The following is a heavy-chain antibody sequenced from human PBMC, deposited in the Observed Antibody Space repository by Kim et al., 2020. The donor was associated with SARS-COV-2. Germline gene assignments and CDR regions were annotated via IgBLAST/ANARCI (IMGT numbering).Heavy chain of an antibody. CDR1: GFTFSSYG. CDR3: AKDIQRYSSSWHETPPIY. CDR2: ISYDGSNK. D-gene: IGHD6-13*01. J-gene: IGHJ4*02. Sequence: GGSLRLSCAASGFTFSSYGMHWVRQAPGKGLEWVAVISYDGSNKYYADSVKGRFTISRDNSKNTLYLQMNSLRAEDTAVYYCAKDIQRYSSSWHETPPIYWGQGTLVTVSS. V-gene: IGHV3-30*18.